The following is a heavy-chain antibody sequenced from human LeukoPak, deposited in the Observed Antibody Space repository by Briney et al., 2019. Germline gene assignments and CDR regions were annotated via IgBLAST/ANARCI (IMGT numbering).Heavy chain of an antibody. CDR3: ARRNHDYGGNTPDY. J-gene: IGHJ4*02. CDR2: FDPEDGET. Sequence: ASVKVSCKVSGYTLTELSMHWVRQAPGKGLEWMGGFDPEDGETIYAQKFQGRVTMTEDTSTDTAYMELSSLRSEDTAVYYCARRNHDYGGNTPDYWGQGTLVTVSS. CDR1: GYTLTELS. V-gene: IGHV1-24*01. D-gene: IGHD4-23*01.